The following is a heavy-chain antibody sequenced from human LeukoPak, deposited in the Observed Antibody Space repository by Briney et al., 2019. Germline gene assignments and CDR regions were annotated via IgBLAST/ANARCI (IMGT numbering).Heavy chain of an antibody. J-gene: IGHJ4*02. D-gene: IGHD4/OR15-4a*01. CDR2: IYYRGTT. V-gene: IGHV4-39*01. CDR1: GGSISVSNYH. Sequence: SETLSLTCSVSGGSISVSNYHWGWIRQPPGKGLEWIGSIYYRGTTYYNPSLKSRVTISVDTSKNQFSLKLSSVTAADTAVYYCARYLGAEGCFDYWGQGTLVTVSS. CDR3: ARYLGAEGCFDY.